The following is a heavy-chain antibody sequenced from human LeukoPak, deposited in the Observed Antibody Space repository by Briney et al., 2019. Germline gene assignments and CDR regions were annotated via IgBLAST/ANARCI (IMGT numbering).Heavy chain of an antibody. CDR3: ARHGAAFGNWFDP. J-gene: IGHJ5*02. D-gene: IGHD2-15*01. CDR2: IDPSDSYT. Sequence: GESLKISCKGSGYSFASYWISWVRQMPGKGLEWMGRIDPSDSYTNYSPSFQGHVTISADKPISTAYLQWSSLKASDTAMYYCARHGAAFGNWFDPWGQGTLVTVSS. CDR1: GYSFASYW. V-gene: IGHV5-10-1*01.